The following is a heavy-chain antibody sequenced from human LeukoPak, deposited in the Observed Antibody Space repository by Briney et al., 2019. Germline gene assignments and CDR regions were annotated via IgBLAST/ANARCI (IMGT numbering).Heavy chain of an antibody. V-gene: IGHV1-8*03. CDR1: GYTFTSYD. Sequence: ASVKVSCKASGYTFTSYDINWVRQATGQGLEWMGWMNPNSGNTGYAQKFQGRVTITRNTSISTAFMELSSLRSEDTAVYYCARGLKREYVDYWGQGTLVTVSS. D-gene: IGHD2/OR15-2a*01. CDR3: ARGLKREYVDY. CDR2: MNPNSGNT. J-gene: IGHJ4*02.